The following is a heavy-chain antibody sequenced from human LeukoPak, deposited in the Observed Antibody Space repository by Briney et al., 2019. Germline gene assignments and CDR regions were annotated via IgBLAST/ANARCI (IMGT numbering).Heavy chain of an antibody. CDR3: AGGDEASCSGGSCYHYYYYYYMDV. J-gene: IGHJ6*03. Sequence: SVKVSCKASGYTFTSYGISWVRQAPGQGLEWMGGIIPIFGTANYAQKFQGRVTITADKSTSTAYMELSSLRSEDTAVYYCAGGDEASCSGGSCYHYYYYYYMDVWGKGTTVTVSS. D-gene: IGHD2-15*01. CDR2: IIPIFGTA. CDR1: GYTFTSYG. V-gene: IGHV1-69*06.